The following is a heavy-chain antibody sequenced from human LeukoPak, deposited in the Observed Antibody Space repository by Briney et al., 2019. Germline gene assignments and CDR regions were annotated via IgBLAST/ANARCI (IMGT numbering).Heavy chain of an antibody. Sequence: GGSLRLSCAASGFTFSSYVMIWVRQAPGKGLEWVSSISGSGGSTYYADFVKGRFTIFRDVSKNTLYLEMNSLRAEDTAVYYCAKDRQNYYRSGYYFDCWGQGTLVTVSS. V-gene: IGHV3-23*01. CDR2: ISGSGGST. D-gene: IGHD3-10*01. CDR3: AKDRQNYYRSGYYFDC. J-gene: IGHJ4*02. CDR1: GFTFSSYV.